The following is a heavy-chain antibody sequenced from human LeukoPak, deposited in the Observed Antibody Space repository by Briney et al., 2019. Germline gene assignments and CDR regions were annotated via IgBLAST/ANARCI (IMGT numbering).Heavy chain of an antibody. J-gene: IGHJ6*01. Sequence: PGRSLRLSCAASGFTFSDYGMHWVRQAPGNGLEWVAVISYHGNFKYYADSVKGRFTISRDNSNNTVYLQMNGLRGEDTAVYYCAKDVYHSVTIVQGLNYGMDVWGQGTTVTVST. V-gene: IGHV3-30*18. CDR3: AKDVYHSVTIVQGLNYGMDV. D-gene: IGHD3-10*01. CDR2: ISYHGNFK. CDR1: GFTFSDYG.